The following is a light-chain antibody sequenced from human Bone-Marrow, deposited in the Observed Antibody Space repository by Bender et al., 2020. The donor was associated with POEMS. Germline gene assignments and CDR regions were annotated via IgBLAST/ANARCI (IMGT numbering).Light chain of an antibody. CDR2: LEGGGSY. Sequence: QPVLTQSSSASASLGSSVRLTCTLSSEHSSYIIAWHQQQAGKAPRCLMKLEGGGSYRMGSGVPDRFSGSSSGADRYLIVSDVQSDDEAYYYCETWDSNTRVFGGGTKLTVL. J-gene: IGLJ3*02. CDR3: ETWDSNTRV. CDR1: SEHSSYI. V-gene: IGLV4-60*03.